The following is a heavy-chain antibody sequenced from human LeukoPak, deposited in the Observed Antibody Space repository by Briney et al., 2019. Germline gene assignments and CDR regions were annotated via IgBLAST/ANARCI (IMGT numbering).Heavy chain of an antibody. CDR1: GYSFTSYW. Sequence: GESLQISCQSSGYSFTSYWIAWVRQMPGKGLEWMGIIYPGDSDTRYSPSFQGQVTISADKSISTAYLQWSSLKASDTAMYYCARSDGDSLRFFDNWGQGALVAVSS. CDR3: ARSDGDSLRFFDN. CDR2: IYPGDSDT. J-gene: IGHJ4*02. D-gene: IGHD2-21*02. V-gene: IGHV5-51*01.